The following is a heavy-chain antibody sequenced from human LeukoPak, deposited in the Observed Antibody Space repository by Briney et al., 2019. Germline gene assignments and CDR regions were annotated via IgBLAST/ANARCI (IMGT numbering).Heavy chain of an antibody. Sequence: ASVKVSCKASGYTFTGYDINWVRQATGQGLEWMGWMNPNSGNTGYAQKFQGRVTMTRNTSISTAYMELSSLRSEDTAVYYCARGPRYCSGGSCYSAIDYWGQGTLVTVSS. CDR1: GYTFTGYD. D-gene: IGHD2-15*01. CDR2: MNPNSGNT. J-gene: IGHJ4*02. CDR3: ARGPRYCSGGSCYSAIDY. V-gene: IGHV1-8*01.